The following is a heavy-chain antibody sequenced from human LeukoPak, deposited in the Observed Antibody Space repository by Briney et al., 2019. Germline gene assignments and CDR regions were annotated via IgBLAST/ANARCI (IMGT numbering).Heavy chain of an antibody. CDR1: GFTLSNYR. V-gene: IGHV3-74*01. J-gene: IGHJ4*02. Sequence: PGGSLTLSYAPSGFTLSNYRVYWAGQAPAKRLVWVSSINSDESSTSYADSVKGRFIISRDNAKNTLYLQMNSLRAEDTAVYYCTRYRTSGLDYWGQGTLVTVSS. CDR2: INSDESST. D-gene: IGHD5-12*01. CDR3: TRYRTSGLDY.